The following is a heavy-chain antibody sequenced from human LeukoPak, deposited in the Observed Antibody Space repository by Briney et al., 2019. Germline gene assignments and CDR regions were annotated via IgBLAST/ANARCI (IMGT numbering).Heavy chain of an antibody. CDR3: AKAGVVATIVAVDY. Sequence: GGSLRLSCVTSGFTFSNYWMTWVRQAPGRGLEWVANIKRDGTKIYYLDSVKGRFTISRDNAKNSLYLQMNSLRAEDTAVYYCAKAGVVATIVAVDYWGQGTLVTVSS. CDR2: IKRDGTKI. CDR1: GFTFSNYW. D-gene: IGHD5-12*01. V-gene: IGHV3-7*01. J-gene: IGHJ4*02.